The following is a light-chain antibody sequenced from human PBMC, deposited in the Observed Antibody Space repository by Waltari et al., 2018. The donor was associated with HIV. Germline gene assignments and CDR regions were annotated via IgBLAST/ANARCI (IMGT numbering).Light chain of an antibody. V-gene: IGLV6-57*01. CDR1: SGSIADYF. J-gene: IGLJ2*01. CDR3: QSFDRHTEVV. Sequence: FMLTQPHSVSESPGKTVTISCTRSSGSIADYFVQWYQQRPGSSPTTLIYEHDQRPSGVPDRFSGSIDISSNSASLIISGLKTEDEAEYFCQSFDRHTEVVFGGGTKLTVL. CDR2: EHD.